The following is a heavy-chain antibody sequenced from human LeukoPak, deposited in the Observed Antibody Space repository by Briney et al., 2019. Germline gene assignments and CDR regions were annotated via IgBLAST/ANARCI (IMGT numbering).Heavy chain of an antibody. J-gene: IGHJ3*02. CDR3: ARDPREDSYAFDI. CDR2: IWYDGSNK. V-gene: IGHV3-33*08. CDR1: GFTFSSYA. D-gene: IGHD2-15*01. Sequence: GGSLRLSCAASGFTFSSYAMHWVRQAPGKGLEWVAVIWYDGSNKYYADSVKGRFTISRDNSKNTLYLQMNSLRAEDTAVYYCARDPREDSYAFDIWGQGTMVTVSS.